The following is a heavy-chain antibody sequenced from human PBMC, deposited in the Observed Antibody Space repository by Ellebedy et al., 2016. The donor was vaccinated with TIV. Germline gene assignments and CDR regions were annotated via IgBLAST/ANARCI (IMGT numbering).Heavy chain of an antibody. D-gene: IGHD4-17*01. V-gene: IGHV3-7*01. J-gene: IGHJ3*02. CDR1: GFSFRSYW. Sequence: GESLKISCAASGFSFRSYWMSWVRQAPGKGLEWVANIKQDGSEKYYVDSVKGRFTISRDNAKNSLYLQMHSLRADDTAVYYCATDGSYGDYLSPTHAFEIWGQGTTVTVSS. CDR2: IKQDGSEK. CDR3: ATDGSYGDYLSPTHAFEI.